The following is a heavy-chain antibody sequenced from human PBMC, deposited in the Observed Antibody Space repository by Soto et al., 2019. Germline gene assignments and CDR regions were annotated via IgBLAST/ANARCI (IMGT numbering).Heavy chain of an antibody. J-gene: IGHJ6*02. CDR3: ASLSLTYYVILTGYYGYYYYGMDV. Sequence: SETLSLTCTVSGGSISSYYWSWIRQPPGKGLEWIGYIYYSGSTNYNPSLKSRVTISVDTSKNQFSLKLSSVTAADTAVYYCASLSLTYYVILTGYYGYYYYGMDVWGQGTTVTVSS. V-gene: IGHV4-59*01. CDR2: IYYSGST. D-gene: IGHD3-9*01. CDR1: GGSISSYY.